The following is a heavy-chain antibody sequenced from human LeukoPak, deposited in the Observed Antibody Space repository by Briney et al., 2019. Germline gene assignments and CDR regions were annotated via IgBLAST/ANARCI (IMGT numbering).Heavy chain of an antibody. V-gene: IGHV3-30*18. J-gene: IGHJ4*02. CDR3: AKSNSGWYVPPSD. CDR1: GFAFSDYG. CDR2: ISYDGSNA. Sequence: GGSLRLSCAVSGFAFSDYGMHWVRQAPGKGLEWVAVISYDGSNAYYADSEKGRFTISRDNSKNTLYLQMNSLGAEDTAVYYCAKSNSGWYVPPSDWGQGTLVTVSS. D-gene: IGHD6-19*01.